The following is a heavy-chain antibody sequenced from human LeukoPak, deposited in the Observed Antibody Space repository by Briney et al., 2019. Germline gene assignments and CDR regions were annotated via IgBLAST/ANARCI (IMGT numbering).Heavy chain of an antibody. CDR2: INPNSGGT. Sequence: EGSVKVSCKASGYTFAGYYMHWVRQAPGQGLEWMGWINPNSGGTNYAQKFQGRVTMTRDTSISTAYMGQSWLRSDDTAVYYCAREDYYDSSGYYRNNEDFLHWGEGTLVIVSS. CDR1: GYTFAGYY. D-gene: IGHD3-22*01. V-gene: IGHV1-2*02. J-gene: IGHJ1*01. CDR3: AREDYYDSSGYYRNNEDFLH.